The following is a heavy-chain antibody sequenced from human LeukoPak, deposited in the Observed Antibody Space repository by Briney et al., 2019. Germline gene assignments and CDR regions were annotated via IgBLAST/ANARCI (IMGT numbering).Heavy chain of an antibody. Sequence: PGRSLRLSCAASGFTFSSYGMHWVRQAPGKGLEWAAVIWYDGSNKYYADSVKGRFTISRDNSKNTLYLQMNSLRAEDTAVYYCARGIVGATLPDAFDIWGQGTMVTVSS. CDR3: ARGIVGATLPDAFDI. CDR1: GFTFSSYG. J-gene: IGHJ3*02. CDR2: IWYDGSNK. D-gene: IGHD1-26*01. V-gene: IGHV3-33*01.